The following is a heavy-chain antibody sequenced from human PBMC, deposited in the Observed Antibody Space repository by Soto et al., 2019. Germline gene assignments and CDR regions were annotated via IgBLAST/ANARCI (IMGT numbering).Heavy chain of an antibody. CDR2: ISGSGGTT. Sequence: GGSLRLSCTGSGFSFFSYAMSWVRQAPGKGLECVATISGSGGTTYYADSVKGRFVVSRDNDKNTVYLHMSSLTGEDTAVYFCAKIEMGWFAHWGQGT. J-gene: IGHJ5*02. V-gene: IGHV3-23*01. CDR1: GFSFFSYA. CDR3: AKIEMGWFAH. D-gene: IGHD2-8*01.